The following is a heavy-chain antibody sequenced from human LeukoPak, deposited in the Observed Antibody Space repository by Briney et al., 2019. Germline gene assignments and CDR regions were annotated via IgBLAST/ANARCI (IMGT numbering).Heavy chain of an antibody. V-gene: IGHV5-51*01. CDR3: ARPETAAGREVGY. Sequence: GESLKISCKGSGYTFSTYWIGWVRQMPGKGLEWMGIIYPGDSDTRYSPSFQGQVTISADKSISTAYLQWSSLKASDTAMYYCARPETAAGREVGYWGQGTLVTVSS. D-gene: IGHD6-13*01. CDR1: GYTFSTYW. CDR2: IYPGDSDT. J-gene: IGHJ4*02.